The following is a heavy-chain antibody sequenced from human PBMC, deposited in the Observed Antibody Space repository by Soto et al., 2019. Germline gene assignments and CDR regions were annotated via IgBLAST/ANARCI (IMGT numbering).Heavy chain of an antibody. J-gene: IGHJ4*02. Sequence: GGSLILSCAASGFTFSSYLMHWVRQAPGKGLVWVSRINSDGSSTSYADSVEGRFTISRDNAKNTLYLQMNSLRAEDTAVYYCARAASSLVPYYFDYWGQGTLVTVSS. CDR3: ARAASSLVPYYFDY. V-gene: IGHV3-74*01. CDR2: INSDGSST. CDR1: GFTFSSYL.